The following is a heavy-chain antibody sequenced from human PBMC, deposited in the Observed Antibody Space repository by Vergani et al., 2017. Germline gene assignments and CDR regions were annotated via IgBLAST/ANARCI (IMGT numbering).Heavy chain of an antibody. V-gene: IGHV1-2*02. CDR1: GYTFTGYY. D-gene: IGHD6-13*01. Sequence: QVQLVQSGAEVKKPGASVKVSCKASGYTFTGYYMHWVRQAPGQGLEWMGWINPNSGGTNYAQKLQGRVTMTTDTSTSTAYMELRSLRSDDTAVYYCARVEGSSWHKPAYNWCDPWGQGTLVTVSS. CDR2: INPNSGGT. J-gene: IGHJ5*02. CDR3: ARVEGSSWHKPAYNWCDP.